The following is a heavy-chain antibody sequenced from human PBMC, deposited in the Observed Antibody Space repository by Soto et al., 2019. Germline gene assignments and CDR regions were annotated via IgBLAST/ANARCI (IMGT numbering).Heavy chain of an antibody. D-gene: IGHD3-22*01. J-gene: IGHJ4*02. Sequence: PSETLSLTCTVSGGSISIGGYYWSWIRQHPGKGLEWIGYIYYSGSTYYNPSLKSRVTISVDTSKNQFSLKLSSVTAADTAVYYCARVPGYYDSSGYSNWGQGTLVTVSS. CDR3: ARVPGYYDSSGYSN. CDR1: GGSISIGGYY. V-gene: IGHV4-31*03. CDR2: IYYSGST.